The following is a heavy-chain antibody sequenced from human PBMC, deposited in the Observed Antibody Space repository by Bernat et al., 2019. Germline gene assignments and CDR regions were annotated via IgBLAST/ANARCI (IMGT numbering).Heavy chain of an antibody. Sequence: QVQLQESGPGLVKPSETLSLTCTVSGGSISSYYWSWIRQPPGKGLEWIGEINHSGSTNYNPSLKSRVTISVDTSKNQFSLKLSSVTAADTAVYYCARGRGSGWTFDPWGQGTLVTVSS. CDR3: ARGRGSGWTFDP. J-gene: IGHJ5*02. V-gene: IGHV4-59*12. D-gene: IGHD6-19*01. CDR2: INHSGST. CDR1: GGSISSYY.